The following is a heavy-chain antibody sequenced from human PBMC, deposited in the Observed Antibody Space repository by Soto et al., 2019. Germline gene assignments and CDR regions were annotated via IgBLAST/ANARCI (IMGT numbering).Heavy chain of an antibody. Sequence: SVKVSCKASGGTFSSYAISWVRQAPGQGLEWMGGIIPIFGTANYAQKFQGRVTITADESTSTAYMELSSLRSEDTAVYYCARGSLTIFGVVTYYGMEVWGQGTTVTVSS. D-gene: IGHD3-3*01. V-gene: IGHV1-69*13. CDR3: ARGSLTIFGVVTYYGMEV. CDR2: IIPIFGTA. J-gene: IGHJ6*02. CDR1: GGTFSSYA.